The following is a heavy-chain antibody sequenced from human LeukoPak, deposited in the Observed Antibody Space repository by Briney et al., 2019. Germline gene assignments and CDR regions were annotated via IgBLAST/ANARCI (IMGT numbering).Heavy chain of an antibody. D-gene: IGHD1-26*01. J-gene: IGHJ4*02. V-gene: IGHV1-69*06. CDR2: IIPMFATT. CDR1: GGTFRNNV. CDR3: AILVGATARNDY. Sequence: SVKVSCKASGGTFRNNVFSWVRQAPGQGLEWVGGIIPMFATTDYAQKFQGRVTITADKSTSTAYMELSSLRSEDTAVYYCAILVGATARNDYWGQGTLVTVSS.